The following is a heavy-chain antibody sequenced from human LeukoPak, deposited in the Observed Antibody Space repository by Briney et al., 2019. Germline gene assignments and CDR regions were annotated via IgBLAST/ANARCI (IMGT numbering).Heavy chain of an antibody. J-gene: IGHJ4*02. CDR3: AKELASGWFFDY. CDR1: GFTFRNYG. D-gene: IGHD6-19*01. Sequence: GGSLRLSCSASGFTFRNYGMHWVCQAPGKGLEWVSFIQSDESNKYYSDSVKGRFTISRDNSKNMLYLQMSSLRPEDTAVYYCAKELASGWFFDYWGQGTLVTVSS. CDR2: IQSDESNK. V-gene: IGHV3-30*02.